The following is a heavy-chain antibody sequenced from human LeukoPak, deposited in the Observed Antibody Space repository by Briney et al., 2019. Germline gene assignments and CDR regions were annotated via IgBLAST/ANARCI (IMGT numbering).Heavy chain of an antibody. CDR2: INPNSGGT. D-gene: IGHD3-3*01. CDR3: ARDTGITIFGVVTSPSYYYYYMDV. J-gene: IGHJ6*03. Sequence: ASVKVSCKASGYTFTGYYMHWVRQAPGQGLEWMGWINPNSGGTNYAQKFQGRVTMTRDTSISTAYMELSRLRSDDTAVYYCARDTGITIFGVVTSPSYYYYYMDVWGKGTTVTVSS. CDR1: GYTFTGYY. V-gene: IGHV1-2*02.